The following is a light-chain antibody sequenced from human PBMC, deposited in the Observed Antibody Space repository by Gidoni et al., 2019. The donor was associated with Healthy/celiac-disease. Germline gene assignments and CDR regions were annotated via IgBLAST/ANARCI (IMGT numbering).Light chain of an antibody. J-gene: IGLJ2*01. Sequence: QSALTPPAPVSGSPGQSIPISRPGPSSDVGGYNYVSWSQQHPGKAPKLMIYDVSNRPSGVSNRFSGSKSGNTASLTISGLQADDEADYYCSSYTSSSTLENVVFGGGTKLTVL. CDR1: SSDVGGYNY. CDR3: SSYTSSSTLENVV. CDR2: DVS. V-gene: IGLV2-14*03.